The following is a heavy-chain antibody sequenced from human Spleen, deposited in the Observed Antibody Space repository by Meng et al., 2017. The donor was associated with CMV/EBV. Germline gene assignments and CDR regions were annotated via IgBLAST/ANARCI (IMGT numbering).Heavy chain of an antibody. D-gene: IGHD3-22*01. CDR1: GFTVSSNY. Sequence: GGSLRLSCAASGFTVSSNYMSWVRQAPGKGLEWVSVIYSGGSTYYADSVKGRFTISRDNSKNTLYLQMNSLRAEDTAVYYCARDGSGYGPAFDIWGQGTMVTVSS. CDR3: ARDGSGYGPAFDI. J-gene: IGHJ3*02. CDR2: IYSGGST. V-gene: IGHV3-66*02.